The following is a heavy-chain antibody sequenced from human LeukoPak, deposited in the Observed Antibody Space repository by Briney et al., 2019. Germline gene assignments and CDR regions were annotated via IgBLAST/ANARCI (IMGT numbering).Heavy chain of an antibody. J-gene: IGHJ3*02. CDR3: ARASTPYDYVWGSYRPDAFDI. Sequence: GGSLRLSCAASGFTFSDYYMSWIRQAPGKGLEWVSYISSSGSTIYYADSVKGRFTISRDNAKNSLYLQMNSLRAEDTAVYYCARASTPYDYVWGSYRPDAFDIWGQGTMVTVSS. D-gene: IGHD3-16*02. CDR2: ISSSGSTI. V-gene: IGHV3-11*01. CDR1: GFTFSDYY.